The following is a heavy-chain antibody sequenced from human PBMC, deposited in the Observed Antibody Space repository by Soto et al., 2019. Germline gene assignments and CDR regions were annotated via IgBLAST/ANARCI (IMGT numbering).Heavy chain of an antibody. D-gene: IGHD6-13*01. CDR1: GYTFTGYY. CDR2: INPNSGGT. J-gene: IGHJ6*02. Sequence: ASVKVSCKASGYTFTGYYMHWVRQAPGQGLEWMGWINPNSGGTNYAQKFQGWVTMTRDTSISTAYMELSRLRSDDTAVYYCARGVAAGYYYYGMDVWGQGTTVTVSS. V-gene: IGHV1-2*04. CDR3: ARGVAAGYYYYGMDV.